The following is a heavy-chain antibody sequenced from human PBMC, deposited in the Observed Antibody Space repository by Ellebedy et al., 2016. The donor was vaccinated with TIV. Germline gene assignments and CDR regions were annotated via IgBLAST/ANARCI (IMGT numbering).Heavy chain of an antibody. CDR3: ARVLSTVSAIDY. CDR1: GGSIGSYY. D-gene: IGHD2-21*02. CDR2: ISHSGST. J-gene: IGHJ4*02. Sequence: SETLSLTCTVSGGSIGSYYWSWIRQPPGKGLEWIGYISHSGSTNYNSSLKSRVTISVDTSKNQFYLKMTSVTAADTAVYYCARVLSTVSAIDYWGQGTLVTVSS. V-gene: IGHV4-59*12.